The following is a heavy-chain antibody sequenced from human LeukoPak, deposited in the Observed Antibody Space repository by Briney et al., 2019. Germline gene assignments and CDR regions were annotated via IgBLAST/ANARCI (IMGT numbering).Heavy chain of an antibody. CDR1: GFTVSSNY. CDR3: ARSLFSSSQHFDY. V-gene: IGHV3-30*03. CDR2: ISYDGSNK. J-gene: IGHJ4*02. Sequence: GGSLRLSCAASGFTVSSNYMSWARQAPGRGLEWVAVISYDGSNKYYADSVKGRFTISRDDSKNTLYVQMNSLRADDTAVYYCARSLFSSSQHFDYWGQGTLVTVSS. D-gene: IGHD6-13*01.